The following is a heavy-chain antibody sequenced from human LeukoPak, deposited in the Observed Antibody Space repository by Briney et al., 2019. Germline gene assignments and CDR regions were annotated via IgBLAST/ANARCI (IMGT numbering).Heavy chain of an antibody. D-gene: IGHD5-18*01. CDR3: ARDSADTAMALYYYYMDV. CDR2: IYYSGST. V-gene: IGHV4-30-4*08. Sequence: SSQTLSLTCTVSGGSISSGDYYWSWIRQPPGKGLEWIGYIYYSGSTHYNPSLKSRVTISVDTSKNQFSLKLSSVTAADTAVYYCARDSADTAMALYYYYMDVWGKGTTVTVSS. J-gene: IGHJ6*03. CDR1: GGSISSGDYY.